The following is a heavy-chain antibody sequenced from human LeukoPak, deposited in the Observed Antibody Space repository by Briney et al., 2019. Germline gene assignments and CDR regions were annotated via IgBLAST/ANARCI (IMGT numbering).Heavy chain of an antibody. V-gene: IGHV4-61*02. CDR3: ARVHGTVVPALWQVHYYYMDV. CDR2: IYTSGST. CDR1: GYSISSGSYY. D-gene: IGHD2-2*01. J-gene: IGHJ6*03. Sequence: PSETLSLTCAVSGYSISSGSYYWSWIRQPAGKGLEWIGRIYTSGSTNYNPSLKSRVTISVDTSKNQFSLKLSSVTAADTAVYYCARVHGTVVPALWQVHYYYMDVWGKGTTVTVSS.